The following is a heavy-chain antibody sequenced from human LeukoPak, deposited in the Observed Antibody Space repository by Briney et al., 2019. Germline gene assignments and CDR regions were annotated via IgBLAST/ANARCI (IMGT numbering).Heavy chain of an antibody. D-gene: IGHD3-10*01. J-gene: IGHJ6*02. CDR2: ISANGDST. Sequence: GGSLRLSCSASGFTFSSYAIHWVRQAPGKGLEYVSVISANGDSTYYADSVKGRFTISRDNSKNTLYLQMSSLRAEDTAVYYCVKDIMEGYYGSELTYGMDVWGQGTAVTVSS. CDR1: GFTFSSYA. V-gene: IGHV3-64D*06. CDR3: VKDIMEGYYGSELTYGMDV.